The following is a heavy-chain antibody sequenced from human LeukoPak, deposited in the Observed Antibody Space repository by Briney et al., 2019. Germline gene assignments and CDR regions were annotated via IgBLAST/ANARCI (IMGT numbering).Heavy chain of an antibody. CDR1: GFSFSSSS. CDR2: ISSNSSHT. Sequence: GGSLRLSCAVSGFSFSSSSMSWVRQAPEKGLEWVSSISSNSSHTYYADSVKGRFTISRDNSKNTVYLQMNSLRADDTAMYYCATGDSFDYWGQGTLVTVSS. CDR3: ATGDSFDY. V-gene: IGHV3-21*01. J-gene: IGHJ4*02.